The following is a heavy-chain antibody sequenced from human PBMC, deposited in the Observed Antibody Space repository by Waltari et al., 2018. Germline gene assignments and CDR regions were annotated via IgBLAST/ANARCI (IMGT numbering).Heavy chain of an antibody. CDR2: INHSGST. J-gene: IGHJ4*02. CDR3: AIRRRHTGYSSSWSYY. V-gene: IGHV4-34*01. D-gene: IGHD6-13*01. CDR1: GGSFSGYY. Sequence: QVQLQQWGAGRLKPSETLSRTCAVYGGSFSGYYWSGSRQPQGKGREWRGEINHSGSTNYNPSLKSRVTISVDTSKNQFSLKLSSVTAADTAVYYCAIRRRHTGYSSSWSYYWGQGTLVTVSS.